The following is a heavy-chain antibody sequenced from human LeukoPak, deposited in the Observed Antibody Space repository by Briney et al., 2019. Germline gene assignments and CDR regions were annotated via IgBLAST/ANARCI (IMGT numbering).Heavy chain of an antibody. Sequence: EGSLRLSCAASGFTFSSCWMSWVRQAPGKGLEWVASIIPDGSAKYYVDSVKGRFTISRDNAKNSLYLQVNSLRIEDTAVYYCVDVDTSAWGQGTLVTVSS. CDR3: VDVDTSA. D-gene: IGHD5-12*01. CDR2: IIPDGSAK. CDR1: GFTFSSCW. V-gene: IGHV3-7*01. J-gene: IGHJ5*02.